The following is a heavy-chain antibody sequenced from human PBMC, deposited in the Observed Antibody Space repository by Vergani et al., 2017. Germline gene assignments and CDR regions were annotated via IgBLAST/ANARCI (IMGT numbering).Heavy chain of an antibody. J-gene: IGHJ4*02. CDR1: GYTFTSYY. D-gene: IGHD1-26*01. CDR2: INPSGGST. Sequence: QVQLVQSGAEVKKPGASVKVSCKASGYTFTSYYMHWVRQAPGQGLEWMGIINPSGGSTSYAQKFQGRVTMTRDTSTRTVYMELSSLRSEDTAVYYCAREVGATMRGRYYFDYWGQGTLVTVSS. V-gene: IGHV1-46*01. CDR3: AREVGATMRGRYYFDY.